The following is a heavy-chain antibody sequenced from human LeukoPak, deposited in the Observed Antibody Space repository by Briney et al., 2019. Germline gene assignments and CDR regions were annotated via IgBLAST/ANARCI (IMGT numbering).Heavy chain of an antibody. J-gene: IGHJ6*02. V-gene: IGHV3-21*04. CDR1: GFTFSSYS. CDR3: AKDDDYYDSSGYRYYGMDV. Sequence: GGSLRLSCAASGFTFSSYSMNWVRQAPGKGLEWVSSISSSSSYIYYADSVKGRFTIPRDNAKNSLYLQMNSLRAEDTAVYYCAKDDDYYDSSGYRYYGMDVWGQGTTVTVSS. D-gene: IGHD3-22*01. CDR2: ISSSSSYI.